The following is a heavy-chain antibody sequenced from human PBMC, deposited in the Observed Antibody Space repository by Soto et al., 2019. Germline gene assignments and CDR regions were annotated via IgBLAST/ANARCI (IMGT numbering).Heavy chain of an antibody. CDR1: GLPFNNFA. D-gene: IGHD3-10*01. Sequence: EVQLLESGGGLVQPGGSLKLSCAASGLPFNNFAWTWFRKLPGKGLEWASVIIGGGDTTSYADSVKGRFTVSRDGSKNTLYLQMSSLRAEDTALYYCAKGRGGSGSLTPRVDFWGQGTLVTVSS. CDR3: AKGRGGSGSLTPRVDF. CDR2: IIGGGDTT. J-gene: IGHJ4*02. V-gene: IGHV3-23*01.